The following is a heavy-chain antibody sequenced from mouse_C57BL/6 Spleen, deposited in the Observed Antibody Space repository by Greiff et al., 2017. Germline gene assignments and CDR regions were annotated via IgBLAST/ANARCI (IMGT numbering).Heavy chain of an antibody. D-gene: IGHD1-1*01. CDR2: INYDGSST. Sequence: EVQVVESEGGSVQPGSSMKLSCTASGFTFSDYYMAWVRQVPEKGLEWVANINYDGSSTYYLDSLKSRFIISRDNAKNILYLQMSSLKSEDTATYYCARGDYYDSSPMAYWGQGTLVTGSA. CDR1: GFTFSDYY. J-gene: IGHJ3*01. V-gene: IGHV5-16*01. CDR3: ARGDYYDSSPMAY.